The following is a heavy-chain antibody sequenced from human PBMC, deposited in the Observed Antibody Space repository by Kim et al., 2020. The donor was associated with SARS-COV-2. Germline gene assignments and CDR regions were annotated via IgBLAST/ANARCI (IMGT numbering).Heavy chain of an antibody. J-gene: IGHJ6*02. CDR3: AKGSDYDFWSGYFNGMDV. Sequence: GRFTISIDNSKNTLYRQMNSLRAEDTAVYYCAKGSDYDFWSGYFNGMDVWGQGTTVTVSS. V-gene: IGHV3-23*01. D-gene: IGHD3-3*01.